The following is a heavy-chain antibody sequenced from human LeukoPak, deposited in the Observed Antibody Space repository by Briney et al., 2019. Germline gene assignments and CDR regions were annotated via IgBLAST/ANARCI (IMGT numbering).Heavy chain of an antibody. J-gene: IGHJ4*02. CDR3: AADYGDRRGPWCFDY. CDR1: GGTFSSYA. D-gene: IGHD4-17*01. CDR2: IIPIFGTA. Sequence: ASVKVSCKASGGTFSSYAISWVRQAPGQGLEWMGGIIPIFGTANYAQKFQGRVTITADESTSTAYMELSSLRSEDTAVYYCAADYGDRRGPWCFDYWGQGTLVTVSS. V-gene: IGHV1-69*13.